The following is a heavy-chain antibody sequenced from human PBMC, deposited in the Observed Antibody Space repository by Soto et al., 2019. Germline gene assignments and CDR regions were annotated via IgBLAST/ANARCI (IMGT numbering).Heavy chain of an antibody. CDR2: INHSGST. Sequence: QVQVQQWGAGLLKPSETLSLTCAVYGGSFSAYYWSWIRQPPGKGLECIGEINHSGSTNYNPSLKSRVTISVDTSKNQFSLKLSSVTAADTAVYYCARGLSTHWFDPWGQGTLVTVSS. V-gene: IGHV4-34*01. CDR1: GGSFSAYY. CDR3: ARGLSTHWFDP. J-gene: IGHJ5*02.